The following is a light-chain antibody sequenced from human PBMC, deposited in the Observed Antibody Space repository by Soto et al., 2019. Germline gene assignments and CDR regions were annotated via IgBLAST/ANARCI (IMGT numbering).Light chain of an antibody. V-gene: IGKV3-11*01. CDR2: DAS. J-gene: IGKJ4*01. CDR3: QQRSNWFT. CDR1: QSVSSY. Sequence: EIVLTQSPATLSLSPGERATLSCRASQSVSSYLAWYQQKPGQAPRLLIYDASNRATGIPARFSGNGSGTDFTLTISSLEPEDFAVYYCQQRSNWFTFGGGTKVEIK.